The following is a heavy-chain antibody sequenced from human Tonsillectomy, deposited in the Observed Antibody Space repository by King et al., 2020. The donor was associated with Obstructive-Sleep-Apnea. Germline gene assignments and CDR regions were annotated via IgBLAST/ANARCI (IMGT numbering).Heavy chain of an antibody. Sequence: QVQLQESGPGLVKPSQTLSLTCTVSGDSISSGDYYWSWIRQPPGKGLEWIGYIYNSGNSYYNPSLKSRVTISVDTSKNQFSLKFSSVTAADTAVYYCAREYCSGGSCSLAYWGQGTLVTVSS. D-gene: IGHD2-15*01. CDR3: AREYCSGGSCSLAY. J-gene: IGHJ4*02. CDR2: IYNSGNS. V-gene: IGHV4-30-4*01. CDR1: GDSISSGDYY.